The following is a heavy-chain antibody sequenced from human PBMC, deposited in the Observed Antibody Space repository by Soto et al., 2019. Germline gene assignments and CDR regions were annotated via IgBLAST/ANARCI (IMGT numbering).Heavy chain of an antibody. Sequence: QVQLVESGGGVVQPGKSLRLSCAASGFTFSNYAMHWVRQAPGKGLEWVAVISCGGTNTYYADSVKGRFTISRDSSKNTVYLQLNSLRTEDTAMYPCARDPGYHDNEEYSFAYWGQGSLVTVSS. CDR3: ARDPGYHDNEEYSFAY. CDR1: GFTFSNYA. CDR2: ISCGGTNT. V-gene: IGHV3-30-3*01. J-gene: IGHJ4*02. D-gene: IGHD6-6*01.